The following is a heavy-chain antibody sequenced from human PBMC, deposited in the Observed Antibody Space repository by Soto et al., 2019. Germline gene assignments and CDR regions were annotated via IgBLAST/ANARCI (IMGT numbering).Heavy chain of an antibody. CDR2: IHYSGYT. J-gene: IGHJ4*02. V-gene: IGHV4-28*01. CDR3: ATKDNATYYFDF. CDR1: GHSINSDKW. Sequence: ETLSLTCRVSGHSINSDKWWVWIRQPPGKGLEWIGYIHYSGYTYSNPSLKSRVTMSVDTSKNQFSLNLSSVTAVDTAFYYCATKDNATYYFDFWGQGALVTVS.